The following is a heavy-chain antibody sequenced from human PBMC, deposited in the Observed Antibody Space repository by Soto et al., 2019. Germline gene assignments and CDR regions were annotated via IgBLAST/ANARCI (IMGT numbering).Heavy chain of an antibody. D-gene: IGHD5-18*01. V-gene: IGHV4-30-4*01. J-gene: IGHJ4*02. CDR2: IYYSGGT. Sequence: QVQLQESGPGLVKPSQTLSLTCTVSGGSISSGDYYWSWIRQPPGKGLEWIGYIYYSGGTYYNPSLKSRVTTSVDTSTNQYSVKLSSVTAADTAVYYCGSNSYGHIFYDYWGQGTLFTVSS. CDR1: GGSISSGDYY. CDR3: GSNSYGHIFYDY.